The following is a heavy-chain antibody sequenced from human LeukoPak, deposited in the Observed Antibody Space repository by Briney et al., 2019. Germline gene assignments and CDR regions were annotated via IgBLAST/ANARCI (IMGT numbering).Heavy chain of an antibody. CDR2: IYHSGST. CDR3: ARHELRFLEWLFPSNWFDP. V-gene: IGHV4-38-2*01. J-gene: IGHJ5*02. CDR1: GYSISSGYY. Sequence: TSETLSLTCAVSGYSISSGYYWGWIRQPPGKGLEWIGSIYHSGSTYYNPSLKSRVTISVDTSKNQFSLKLSSVTAADTAVYYCARHELRFLEWLFPSNWFDPWGQGTLVTVSS. D-gene: IGHD3-3*01.